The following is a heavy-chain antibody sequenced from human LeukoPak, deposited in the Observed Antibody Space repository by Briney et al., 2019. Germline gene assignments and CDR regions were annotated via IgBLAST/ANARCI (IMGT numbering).Heavy chain of an antibody. J-gene: IGHJ4*02. V-gene: IGHV3-74*01. CDR3: SRDDPGNTALDY. D-gene: IGHD5-18*01. CDR1: GFTFVSYW. Sequence: QPGGSLRLSCAASGFTFVSYWMHWVRQAPGKGLVWVSGINGYGSSTDFADSVKGRFTISRDNAKNTLYLQMNSLRAEDTAVYYWSRDDPGNTALDYWGKGTLVTVSS. CDR2: INGYGSST.